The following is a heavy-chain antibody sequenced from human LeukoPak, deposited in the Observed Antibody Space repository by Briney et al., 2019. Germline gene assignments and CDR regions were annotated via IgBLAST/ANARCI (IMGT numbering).Heavy chain of an antibody. Sequence: PGGSLRLSCAASGFTFSSYSMNWVRQAPGKGLEWVSYISSSSSTIYYADSVKGRFTISRDNAKNSLYLQMNSLRAEDTAVYYCARPRRVYCSSTSCYAREMLSPFDYWGQGTLVTVSS. CDR1: GFTFSSYS. D-gene: IGHD2-2*01. CDR3: ARPRRVYCSSTSCYAREMLSPFDY. CDR2: ISSSSSTI. V-gene: IGHV3-48*04. J-gene: IGHJ4*02.